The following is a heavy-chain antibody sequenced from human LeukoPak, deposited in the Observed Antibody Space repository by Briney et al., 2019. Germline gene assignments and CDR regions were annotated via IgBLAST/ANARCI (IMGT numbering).Heavy chain of an antibody. V-gene: IGHV4-39*01. Sequence: PSETLSLTCTVSGGSISSSSYYWGWIRQPPGKGLEWIGSIYYSGSTYYNPSLKSRVTISVDTSKNQFSLKLSSVTAADTAVYYCARQRITMVRAFDYWGQGTLVTVSS. J-gene: IGHJ4*02. CDR2: IYYSGST. D-gene: IGHD3-10*01. CDR3: ARQRITMVRAFDY. CDR1: GGSISSSSYY.